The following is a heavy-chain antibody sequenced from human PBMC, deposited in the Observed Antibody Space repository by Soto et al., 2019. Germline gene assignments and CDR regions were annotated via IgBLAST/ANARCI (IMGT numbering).Heavy chain of an antibody. CDR3: ARYSGTYHGLDV. V-gene: IGHV3-7*01. CDR2: IKQDGSEK. D-gene: IGHD1-26*01. Sequence: GGSLRLSCAASGFTFSSYWMTWVRQAPGQGLEWVANIKQDGSEKYYVESVKGRFTISRDNAKNSLYLQINSLRAEVTAVYYCARYSGTYHGLDVWGQGTTVTVSS. CDR1: GFTFSSYW. J-gene: IGHJ6*02.